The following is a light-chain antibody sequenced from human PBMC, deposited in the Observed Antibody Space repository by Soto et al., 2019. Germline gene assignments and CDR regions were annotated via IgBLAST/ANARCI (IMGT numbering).Light chain of an antibody. V-gene: IGKV3-15*01. Sequence: EIVMTQSPATLSVSPGERATLSCRASQSVSGNLAWYQQKPGQAPRLLIYGASTRATGIPARFSGSGSGTEFILPISSLQSEDFAVYYCQQYNDWPPLTFGGGTKVEIK. CDR3: QQYNDWPPLT. CDR1: QSVSGN. CDR2: GAS. J-gene: IGKJ4*01.